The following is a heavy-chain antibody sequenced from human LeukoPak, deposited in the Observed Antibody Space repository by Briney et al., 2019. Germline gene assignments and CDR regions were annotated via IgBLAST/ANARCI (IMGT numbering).Heavy chain of an antibody. CDR2: IYATGST. V-gene: IGHV4-4*07. J-gene: IGHJ4*02. Sequence: AWETLSLTCSVSGGSISSYSWTWIRQPAGKGLEWIGRIYATGSTNFNPSLKSRVTMSVDTSKSQFSLNLSSVTAADTAVYYCARAPAGSSKYEYWGPGILVTVSS. CDR3: ARAPAGSSKYEY. D-gene: IGHD6-13*01. CDR1: GGSISSYS.